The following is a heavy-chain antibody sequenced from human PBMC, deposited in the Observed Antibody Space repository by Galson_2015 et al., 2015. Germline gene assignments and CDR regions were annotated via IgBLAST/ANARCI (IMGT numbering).Heavy chain of an antibody. CDR3: ARDYDILTGHRY. J-gene: IGHJ4*02. D-gene: IGHD3-9*01. CDR2: IIPIFGTA. Sequence: SVKVSCKASGGTFSSYAISWVRQAPGQGLEWMGGIIPIFGTANYAQKFQGRVTITADESTSTAYMELSSLRSEDTAVYYCARDYDILTGHRYWGQGTLVTVSS. CDR1: GGTFSSYA. V-gene: IGHV1-69*13.